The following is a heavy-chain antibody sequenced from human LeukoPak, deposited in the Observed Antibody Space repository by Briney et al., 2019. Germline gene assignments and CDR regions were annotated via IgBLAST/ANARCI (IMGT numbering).Heavy chain of an antibody. D-gene: IGHD4-23*01. V-gene: IGHV1-24*01. CDR1: GYTLTELS. CDR3: ATVRTVVTFPHFDY. Sequence: ASVTDSCMVSGYTLTELSMHWVRQAPGKGVEGMGGFDPEDGETIYAQKFQGRVTMTEDTFTDTAYMELSSLRSEDTAVYYGATVRTVVTFPHFDYWGQGTLVTVSS. CDR2: FDPEDGET. J-gene: IGHJ4*02.